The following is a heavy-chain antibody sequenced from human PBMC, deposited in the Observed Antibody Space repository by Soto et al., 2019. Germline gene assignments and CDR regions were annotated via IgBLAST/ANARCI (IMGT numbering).Heavy chain of an antibody. CDR2: IYYSGST. CDR3: ARGIDCSGTSCLGLGWFDP. V-gene: IGHV4-31*03. Sequence: QVQLQESGPGLVKPSQTLSLTCTVSGGSISSGVYYWSWIRQHPGKGLEWIVYIYYSGSTYYNPSLNSRVTKSVDTSKNPFSLKLSSVTAADTAVYYCARGIDCSGTSCLGLGWFDPWGQGTLVTVSS. J-gene: IGHJ5*02. D-gene: IGHD2-2*01. CDR1: GGSISSGVYY.